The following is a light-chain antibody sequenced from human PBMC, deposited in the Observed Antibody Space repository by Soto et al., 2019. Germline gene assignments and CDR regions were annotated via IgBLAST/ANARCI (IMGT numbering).Light chain of an antibody. CDR2: DVS. CDR3: GSYTTSSNYV. V-gene: IGLV2-14*03. CDR1: SSDVGGYDY. Sequence: QSALAQPASVSGSPGQSITISCTGTSSDVGGYDYVSWYQLHPGKAPKLMIYDVSNRPSGISNRFSGSKSGNTASLTISGLQAEDEADYYCGSYTTSSNYVFGTGTKVTVL. J-gene: IGLJ1*01.